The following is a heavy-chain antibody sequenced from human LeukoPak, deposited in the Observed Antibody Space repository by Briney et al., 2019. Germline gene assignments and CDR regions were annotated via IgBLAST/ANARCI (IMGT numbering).Heavy chain of an antibody. V-gene: IGHV3-43*02. Sequence: RGSLRLSCAASGFTSDDYAMHWVRQAPGKGLEWVSLISGDGGSTYYADSVKGRFTISRDNSKNSLYLQMNSLRTEDTALYYCAKDKSPNIRIAALGYWGQGTLVTVSS. J-gene: IGHJ4*02. CDR2: ISGDGGST. D-gene: IGHD6-13*01. CDR1: GFTSDDYA. CDR3: AKDKSPNIRIAALGY.